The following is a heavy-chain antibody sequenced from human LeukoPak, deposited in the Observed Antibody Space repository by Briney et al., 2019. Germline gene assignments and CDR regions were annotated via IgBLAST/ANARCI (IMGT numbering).Heavy chain of an antibody. Sequence: PSETLSLTCAVYGGSFSGYYWSWIRQPPGKGLEWIGEINRSGSTNYNPSLKSRVTISVDTSKNQFSLKLSSVTAADTAVYYCARSTALDCSSTSCYTADYWGQGTLVTVSS. D-gene: IGHD2-2*02. CDR1: GGSFSGYY. CDR2: INRSGST. J-gene: IGHJ4*02. V-gene: IGHV4-34*01. CDR3: ARSTALDCSSTSCYTADY.